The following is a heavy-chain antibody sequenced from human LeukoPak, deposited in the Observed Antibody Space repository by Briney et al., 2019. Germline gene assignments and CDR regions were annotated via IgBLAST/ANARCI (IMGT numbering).Heavy chain of an antibody. CDR3: AREYGSGSYTGVDY. V-gene: IGHV1-18*04. Sequence: ASVKVSCKSSGYTFTGYYMHRVRQAPGQGLEWMGWISAYNSAYNGNTHYAQKLQGRVTMTTDTSTNTGYMELRSLRSDDTAVYYCAREYGSGSYTGVDYWGQGTLVTVPS. J-gene: IGHJ4*02. CDR2: ISAYNSAYNGNT. CDR1: GYTFTGYY. D-gene: IGHD3-10*01.